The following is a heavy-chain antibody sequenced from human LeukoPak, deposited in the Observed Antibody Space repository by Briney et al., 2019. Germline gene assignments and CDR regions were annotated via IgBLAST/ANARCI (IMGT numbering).Heavy chain of an antibody. CDR1: VFTFDVYD. CDR3: AKDSDYDPYGVDY. D-gene: IGHD3-22*01. CDR2: ISWNSGSI. J-gene: IGHJ4*02. V-gene: IGHV3-9*01. Sequence: AGRSLRLSCAASVFTFDVYDMHWVRQDRGKGLEWGSGISWNSGSIGYADSVKGRFTISRDNAKNSLYLQMNSLRAEDTALYYCAKDSDYDPYGVDYWGQGTLVTVSS.